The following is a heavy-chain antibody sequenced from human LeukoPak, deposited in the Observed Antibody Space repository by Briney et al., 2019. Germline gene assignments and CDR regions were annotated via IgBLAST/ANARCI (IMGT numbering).Heavy chain of an antibody. J-gene: IGHJ3*02. Sequence: ASVKVSCKASGGTFSNNAISWVRQAPGRGLEWMGGIIPIFGAANYAQHFQGRVTITADESTSTAFMELSSLRAEDTAMYYCAREVRWGGGLDAFDISGEGTMVTVSS. V-gene: IGHV1-69*13. CDR2: IIPIFGAA. CDR1: GGTFSNNA. CDR3: AREVRWGGGLDAFDI. D-gene: IGHD7-27*01.